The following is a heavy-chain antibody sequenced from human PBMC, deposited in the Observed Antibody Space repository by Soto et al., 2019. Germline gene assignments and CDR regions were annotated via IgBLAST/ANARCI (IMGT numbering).Heavy chain of an antibody. V-gene: IGHV3-74*01. CDR2: INGDGSST. CDR1: GFSFTTYW. Sequence: EVQLVQSGGGLVQPGRSLRLSCAASGFSFTTYWMHWVRQAPGKGLVWVSRINGDGSSTNYADSVKGRFTISRDNAKNTLYLHMYSLRAEDTAVYFCARGGRGGFDYWGQGLLVTVSS. CDR3: ARGGRGGFDY. J-gene: IGHJ4*02. D-gene: IGHD3-16*01.